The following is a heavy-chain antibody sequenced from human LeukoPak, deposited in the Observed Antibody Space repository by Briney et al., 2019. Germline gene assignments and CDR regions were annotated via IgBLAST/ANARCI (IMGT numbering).Heavy chain of an antibody. J-gene: IGHJ6*03. CDR3: ATFVPRSGSPYYYSYMAV. D-gene: IGHD3-10*01. Sequence: ASVKVSCKASGYTFTNYYMHWVRQAPGQGLEWMGVINPSGGTTNYAQKFQGRVTMTRDTSTSTVYMELSSLRSEDTAVYYCATFVPRSGSPYYYSYMAVWGKGTTVTISS. CDR2: INPSGGTT. CDR1: GYTFTNYY. V-gene: IGHV1-46*01.